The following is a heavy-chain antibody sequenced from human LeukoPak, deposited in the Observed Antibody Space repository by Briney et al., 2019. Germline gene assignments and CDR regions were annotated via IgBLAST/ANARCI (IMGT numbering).Heavy chain of an antibody. D-gene: IGHD6-19*01. Sequence: GGSLRLSCAASGFAFGDYWMTWVRQAPGKGLEWVANIKYDGSEKYYVDSLRGRFTISRDNAQNSLYHCARARQWLGVSDWFDPWGQGTLVTVSS. V-gene: IGHV3-7*01. J-gene: IGHJ5*02. CDR3: P. CDR1: GFAFGDYW. CDR2: IKYDGSEK.